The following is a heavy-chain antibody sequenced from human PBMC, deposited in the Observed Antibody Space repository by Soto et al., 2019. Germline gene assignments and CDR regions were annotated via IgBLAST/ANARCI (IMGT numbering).Heavy chain of an antibody. CDR1: GFTFSSYS. CDR3: AREYYYDSSGTDAFDI. J-gene: IGHJ3*02. Sequence: EGSLRLSCAASGFTFSSYSMNWVRQAPGKGLEWVSSISSSSSYIYYADSVKGRFTISRDNAKNSLYLQMNSLRAEDTAVYYCAREYYYDSSGTDAFDIWGQGTMVTVSS. V-gene: IGHV3-21*01. D-gene: IGHD3-22*01. CDR2: ISSSSSYI.